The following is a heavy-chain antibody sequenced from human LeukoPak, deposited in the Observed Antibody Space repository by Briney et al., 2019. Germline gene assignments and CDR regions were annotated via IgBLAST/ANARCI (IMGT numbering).Heavy chain of an antibody. CDR3: ARVKGIAVARPILNWFDP. J-gene: IGHJ5*02. CDR1: GYTFTDYY. D-gene: IGHD6-19*01. CDR2: VDPEDGET. Sequence: ASVKVSCKVSGYTFTDYYMHWVQQAPGKGLEWMGLVDPEDGETIYAEKFQGRVTITADTSTDTAYMELRSLRSDDTAVYYCARVKGIAVARPILNWFDPWGQGTLVTVSS. V-gene: IGHV1-69-2*01.